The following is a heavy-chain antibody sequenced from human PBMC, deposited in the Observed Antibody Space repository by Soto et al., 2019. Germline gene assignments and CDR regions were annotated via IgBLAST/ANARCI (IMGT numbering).Heavy chain of an antibody. CDR1: GFTFSSYG. Sequence: QVQLVESGGGVVQPGRSLRLSCAASGFTFSSYGMHWVRQAPGKGLEWVAVISYDGSNKYYADSVKGRFTISRDNSKNTLYLQMNNLRAADTAVYYCAKDKVPVVVPAPFDYWGQGPLVTVSS. D-gene: IGHD2-21*02. J-gene: IGHJ4*02. CDR3: AKDKVPVVVPAPFDY. V-gene: IGHV3-30*18. CDR2: ISYDGSNK.